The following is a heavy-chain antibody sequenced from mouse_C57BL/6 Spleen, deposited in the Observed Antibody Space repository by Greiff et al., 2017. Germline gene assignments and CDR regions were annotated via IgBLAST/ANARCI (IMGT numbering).Heavy chain of an antibody. CDR3: ARSYGSSYFDY. CDR1: GYAFSSSW. D-gene: IGHD1-1*01. V-gene: IGHV1-82*01. Sequence: QLQQSGPELVKPGASVKISCKASGYAFSSSWMNWVKQRPGKGLEWIGRIYPGDGDTNYNGKFKGKATLTADKSSSTAYMQLSSLTSEDSAVYFCARSYGSSYFDYWGQGTTLTVSS. J-gene: IGHJ2*01. CDR2: IYPGDGDT.